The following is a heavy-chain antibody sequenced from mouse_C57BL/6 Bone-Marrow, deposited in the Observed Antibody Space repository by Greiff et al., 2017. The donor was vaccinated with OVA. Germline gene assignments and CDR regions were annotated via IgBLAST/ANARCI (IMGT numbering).Heavy chain of an antibody. D-gene: IGHD1-1*01. J-gene: IGHJ1*03. CDR1: GFSFNTYA. CDR3: VRHYYYGSSPSYWYFDV. Sequence: DVMLVESGGGLVQPKGSLKLSCAASGFSFNTYAMNWVRQAPGKGLEWVARIRSKSNNYATYYADSVKDRFSISRDDSESMLYLQMNNLKTEDTAMYYCVRHYYYGSSPSYWYFDVWGTGTTVTVSS. CDR2: IRSKSNNYAT. V-gene: IGHV10-1*01.